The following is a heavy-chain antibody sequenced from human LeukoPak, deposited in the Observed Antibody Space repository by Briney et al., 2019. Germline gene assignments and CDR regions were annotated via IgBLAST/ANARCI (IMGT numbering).Heavy chain of an antibody. J-gene: IGHJ4*02. V-gene: IGHV1-18*04. Sequence: ASVKVSCKAFGYTFTSNYMHWVRQAPGQGLEWMGWISAYNGNTNYAQKLQGRVTMTTDTSTSTAYMELRSLRSDDTAVYYCAREGEVTTQYLDYWGQGTLVTVSS. CDR3: AREGEVTTQYLDY. CDR2: ISAYNGNT. CDR1: GYTFTSNY. D-gene: IGHD4-17*01.